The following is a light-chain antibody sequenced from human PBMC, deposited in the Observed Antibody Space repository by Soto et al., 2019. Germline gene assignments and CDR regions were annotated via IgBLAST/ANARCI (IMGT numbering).Light chain of an antibody. CDR2: DVS. V-gene: IGLV2-14*01. Sequence: QSVLTQPASVSGSPGQSITISCTGTSREVGGYNYVSWYQQHPGKAPKLMIYDVSNRPSWVSNRFSGSKSGNTASLTISGLQAEDEADYYCSSYTSSSTYVFGTGTKFTVL. CDR3: SSYTSSSTYV. CDR1: SREVGGYNY. J-gene: IGLJ1*01.